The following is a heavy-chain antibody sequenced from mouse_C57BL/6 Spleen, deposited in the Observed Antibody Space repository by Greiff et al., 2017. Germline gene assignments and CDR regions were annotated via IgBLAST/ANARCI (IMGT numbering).Heavy chain of an antibody. D-gene: IGHD2-2*01. CDR1: GFTFSSYA. CDR2: ISSGGDYI. J-gene: IGHJ2*01. CDR3: TRGIYYGFFDY. V-gene: IGHV5-9-1*02. Sequence: DVMLVESGEGLVKPGGSLKLSCAASGFTFSSYAMSWVRQTPEKRLEWVAYISSGGDYIYYADTVKGRFTISRDYARNTLYLQMSSLKSEDTAMYYCTRGIYYGFFDYWGQGTTLTVSS.